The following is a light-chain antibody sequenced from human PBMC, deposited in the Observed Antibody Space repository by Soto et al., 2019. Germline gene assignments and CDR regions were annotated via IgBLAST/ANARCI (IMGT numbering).Light chain of an antibody. CDR3: QSYDSSLSGYV. CDR2: GNS. J-gene: IGLJ1*01. Sequence: QSVLTQPPSVSGAPGQRVTISCTGGSSNIGAGYDVHWYQQFPGTAPKVLIYGNSNRPSGVPDRFSGSKSGTSASLAITGLQAEDEADYYCQSYDSSLSGYVFGTGTKVTVL. V-gene: IGLV1-40*01. CDR1: SSNIGAGYD.